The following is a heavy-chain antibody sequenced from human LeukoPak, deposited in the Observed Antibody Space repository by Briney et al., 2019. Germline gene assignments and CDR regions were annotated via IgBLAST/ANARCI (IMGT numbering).Heavy chain of an antibody. D-gene: IGHD3/OR15-3a*01. Sequence: GASVKVSCKPSGYTFTTCAVHWVRQVTGQRLEWMGWIHAYNGNTKYSTKLQGRVTIARDTSASTIYMELSSLRFEDTAVYFCTIGLAGDWDAFDIWGLGTMVTVSS. CDR3: TIGLAGDWDAFDI. J-gene: IGHJ3*02. CDR1: GYTFTTCA. CDR2: IHAYNGNT. V-gene: IGHV1-3*01.